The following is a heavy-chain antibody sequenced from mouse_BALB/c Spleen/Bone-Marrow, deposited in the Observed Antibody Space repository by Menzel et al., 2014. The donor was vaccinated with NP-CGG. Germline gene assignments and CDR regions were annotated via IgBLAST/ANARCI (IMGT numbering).Heavy chain of an antibody. CDR2: INPSNGGT. D-gene: IGHD2-3*01. J-gene: IGHJ1*01. CDR3: TRSDGYYVPHWYFDV. V-gene: IGHV1S81*02. Sequence: QVQLKESGPELVKPGASVKSSCKASGYTFTSYYMYWVKQRPGQGLEWIGEINPSNGGTNFNEKFKSKATLTVDKSSSTAYMQLSSLTSEDSAVYYCTRSDGYYVPHWYFDVWGAGTTVTVSS. CDR1: GYTFTSYY.